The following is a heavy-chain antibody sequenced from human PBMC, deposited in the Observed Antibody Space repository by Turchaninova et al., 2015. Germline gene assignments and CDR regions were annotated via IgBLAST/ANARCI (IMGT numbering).Heavy chain of an antibody. CDR3: ARPWPRDVPALDAFDM. V-gene: IGHV4-39*01. Sequence: QLQLQEAGPGLVKPSETMSPNCTVPSCPISRVRSYWVWTRQPPGKGLEWIGSMFSSGTTYSNPSLKSRVTISVDTSKNQFSLKLSSVTAADTAVYYCARPWPRDVPALDAFDMWGRGTVVTVSS. D-gene: IGHD3-10*02. CDR1: SCPISRVRSY. J-gene: IGHJ3*02. CDR2: MFSSGTT.